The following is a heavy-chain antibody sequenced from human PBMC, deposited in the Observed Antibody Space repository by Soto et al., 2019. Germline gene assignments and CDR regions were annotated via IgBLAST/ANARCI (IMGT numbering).Heavy chain of an antibody. Sequence: QVQLVQSGTEVKKPGSSVKVSCKASGGTFRNYPINWVRQAPGQGLEWMGSIFPLTDIPDYAQNFQARLTISADKSTCTAYMELNSLTSDDTAMYFCARGPLVVLNYFESWGQGTLVTVSS. V-gene: IGHV1-69*02. J-gene: IGHJ4*02. CDR2: IFPLTDIP. CDR3: ARGPLVVLNYFES. CDR1: GGTFRNYP.